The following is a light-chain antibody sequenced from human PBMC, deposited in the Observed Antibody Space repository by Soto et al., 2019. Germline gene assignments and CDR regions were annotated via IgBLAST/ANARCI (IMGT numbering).Light chain of an antibody. J-gene: IGLJ2*01. Sequence: QSALTQPPSASGSIGQSVTISCTGTSSDVGSSEYVSWYQQHPGKAPKLMIYQVSKRPSGVPDRFSGSRSGNTASLTVSGLQAEDDADYYCTSYTTSYIFVLGGGTKLTVL. CDR1: SSDVGSSEY. V-gene: IGLV2-8*01. CDR3: TSYTTSYIFV. CDR2: QVS.